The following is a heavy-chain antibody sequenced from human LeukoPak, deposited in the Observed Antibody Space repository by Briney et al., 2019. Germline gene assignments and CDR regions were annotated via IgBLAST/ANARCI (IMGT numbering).Heavy chain of an antibody. V-gene: IGHV4-59*08. CDR2: IYYRGTT. CDR1: GGSISSYY. Sequence: KPSETLSLTCLVSGGSISSYYWSWIRQPPGKGLEWIGYIYYRGTTNYNPSLKSRATISVDTSKNQFSLKLISVTAADTAVYYCARHLPSGDNSWSSWGQGILVTDSSGMDAWGQGTTVTVSS. J-gene: IGHJ6*02. D-gene: IGHD6-13*01. CDR3: ARHLPSGDNSWSSWGQGILVTDSSGMDA.